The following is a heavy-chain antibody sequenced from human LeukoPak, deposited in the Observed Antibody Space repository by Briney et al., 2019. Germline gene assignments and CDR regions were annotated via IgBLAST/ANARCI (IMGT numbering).Heavy chain of an antibody. CDR2: INWNGGST. J-gene: IGHJ4*02. CDR1: GFTFDDYG. Sequence: GGSLRLSCAASGFTFDDYGMSWVRQAPGKGLEWGSGINWNGGSTGYADSVKGRFTISRDNAKNSLYLQMNSLRAEDTALYYCASVSSGWYRGYFDYWGQGTLVTVSS. D-gene: IGHD6-19*01. CDR3: ASVSSGWYRGYFDY. V-gene: IGHV3-20*04.